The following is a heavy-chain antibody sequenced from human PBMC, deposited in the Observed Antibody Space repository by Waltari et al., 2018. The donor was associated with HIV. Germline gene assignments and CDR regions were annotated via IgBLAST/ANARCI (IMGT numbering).Heavy chain of an antibody. CDR3: ARDPSPPILYDILTGYYFDY. D-gene: IGHD3-9*01. J-gene: IGHJ4*02. Sequence: QVQLVESGGGVVQPGGSLRLSCAASGFTFTTYAMHWVRQAPGKGLEWVAFVRDDGSNKYYADSVKGRFTISRDNSKNTLYLQMNSLRADDTAVYYCARDPSPPILYDILTGYYFDYWGQGTLVTVSS. V-gene: IGHV3-30*02. CDR2: VRDDGSNK. CDR1: GFTFTTYA.